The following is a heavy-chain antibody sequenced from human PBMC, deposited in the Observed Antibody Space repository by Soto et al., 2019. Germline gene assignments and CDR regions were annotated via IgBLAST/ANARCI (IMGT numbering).Heavy chain of an antibody. Sequence: ASVKVSCKASGYTFTSYAMHWVRQAPGQRLEWMGWINAGNGNTKYSQKFQGRVTITRDTSASTAYMELSSLRSEDTAVYYCARDPDIAAAGYYYYYYMDVWGKGTTVTVSS. CDR3: ARDPDIAAAGYYYYYYMDV. V-gene: IGHV1-3*01. J-gene: IGHJ6*03. D-gene: IGHD6-13*01. CDR1: GYTFTSYA. CDR2: INAGNGNT.